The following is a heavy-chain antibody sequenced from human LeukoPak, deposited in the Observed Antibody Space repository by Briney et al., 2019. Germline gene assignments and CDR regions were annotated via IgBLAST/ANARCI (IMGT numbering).Heavy chain of an antibody. V-gene: IGHV3-33*06. Sequence: GTSLRLSCAASGFTFSRYGMHWVRQAPGKGLEWVAVIWYDGSNKYYADSVKGRFTISRDNSKNTLYMQMNSLRAEDTAVYYCAKADQGYYYDSSGYYYPDYWGQGTLVTVSS. J-gene: IGHJ4*02. CDR3: AKADQGYYYDSSGYYYPDY. CDR1: GFTFSRYG. D-gene: IGHD3-22*01. CDR2: IWYDGSNK.